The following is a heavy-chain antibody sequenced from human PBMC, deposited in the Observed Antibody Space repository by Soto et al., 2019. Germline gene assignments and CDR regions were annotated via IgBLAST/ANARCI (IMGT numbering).Heavy chain of an antibody. CDR1: GGSISGYY. J-gene: IGHJ4*02. V-gene: IGHV4-4*07. Sequence: QVRLQESGPGLVKPSETLSLTCTVSGGSISGYYWTWIRQPAGKGLEWIGRIYTSGSTNYNPSLKSRVTMSVDTSKNQFSLKLSSVTAADTAIYYCAREVDTALVPHYFDYWGQGALVTVSS. CDR3: AREVDTALVPHYFDY. CDR2: IYTSGST. D-gene: IGHD5-18*01.